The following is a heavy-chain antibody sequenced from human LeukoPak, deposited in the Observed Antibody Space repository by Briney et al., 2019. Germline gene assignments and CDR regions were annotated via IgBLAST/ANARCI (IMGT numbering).Heavy chain of an antibody. D-gene: IGHD6-19*01. J-gene: IGHJ4*02. CDR3: AKALTEYSSGWYLYYFDY. Sequence: PGGSLRLSCAASGFTVSGNYMSWVRQAPGKGLEWVSVMYSGGSTYYADSVKGRFTISRDNAKNSLYLQMNSLRAEDTALYYCAKALTEYSSGWYLYYFDYWGQGTLVTVSS. V-gene: IGHV3-53*05. CDR1: GFTVSGNY. CDR2: MYSGGST.